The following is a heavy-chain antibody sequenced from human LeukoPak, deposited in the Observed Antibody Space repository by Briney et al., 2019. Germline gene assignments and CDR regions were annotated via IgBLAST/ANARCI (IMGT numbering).Heavy chain of an antibody. CDR3: AREYFDSSGYFSF. J-gene: IGHJ4*02. CDR1: GFTFSTYA. CDR2: ISYDGSNK. V-gene: IGHV3-30-3*01. D-gene: IGHD3-22*01. Sequence: PGGSLRLSCAASGFTFSTYAMHWVRQAPGKGLEWVAVISYDGSNKYYADSVKGRFTISRDNAKNTLYLQMNSLRAEDTAVYYCAREYFDSSGYFSFWGQGTLVTVSS.